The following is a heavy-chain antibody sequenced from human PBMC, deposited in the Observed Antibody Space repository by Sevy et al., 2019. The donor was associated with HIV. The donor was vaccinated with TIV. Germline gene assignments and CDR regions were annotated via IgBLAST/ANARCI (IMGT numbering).Heavy chain of an antibody. V-gene: IGHV3-23*01. CDR3: ARGNSGSFDY. J-gene: IGHJ4*02. CDR2: ISASGDYT. D-gene: IGHD3-22*01. Sequence: GGSLRLSCAASGFIFSSFAMGWVRQGPRKGLEWISVISASGDYTYYADSVKGRFTISRDNAKNSVYLQMNSLRPEDTAIYYCARGNSGSFDYWGQGTLVTVSS. CDR1: GFIFSSFA.